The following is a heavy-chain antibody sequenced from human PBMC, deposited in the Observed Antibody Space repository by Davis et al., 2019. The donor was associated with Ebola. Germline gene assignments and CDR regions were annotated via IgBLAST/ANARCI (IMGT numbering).Heavy chain of an antibody. CDR2: FK. V-gene: IGHV2-70*01. Sequence: SGPTLVKPTQTLTLTCTFSGFSLRTSGMCVSWIRQPPGKALEWLALFKYYSTSLKTRLTISKDTSKNQVVLTMTNMDPVDTATYYCARSSTGEWWTETYYFDYWGQGTLVTVSS. CDR3: ARSSTGEWWTETYYFDY. D-gene: IGHD2-15*01. CDR1: GFSLRTSGMC. J-gene: IGHJ4*02.